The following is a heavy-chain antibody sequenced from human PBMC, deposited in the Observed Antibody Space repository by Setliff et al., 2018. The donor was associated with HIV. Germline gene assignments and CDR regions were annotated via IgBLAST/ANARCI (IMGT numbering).Heavy chain of an antibody. CDR3: ARGWAREYQLLYNYFDP. D-gene: IGHD2-2*01. CDR1: GYTFTGYY. CDR2: INPNSGST. Sequence: ASVKVSCKASGYTFTGYYMHWVRQAPGQGLEWMGRINPNSGSTNYAQKFQGRVTMTRVTSITTAYMDLSRLRSDETAVYYCARGWAREYQLLYNYFDPWGQGTLVTVSS. V-gene: IGHV1-2*06. J-gene: IGHJ5*02.